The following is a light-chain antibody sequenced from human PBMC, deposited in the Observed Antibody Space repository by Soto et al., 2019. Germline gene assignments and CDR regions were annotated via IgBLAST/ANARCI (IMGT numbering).Light chain of an antibody. Sequence: EIAMTQSPATLSVSPGDRAALSGRASQSVSSNLAWYQQKPGQAPRLLIYGASTRATGIPARFSGSGSGTEFTLTISSLQSEDFAVYYCQQYNNWPGTFGGGTKVDIK. CDR1: QSVSSN. V-gene: IGKV3-15*01. CDR2: GAS. J-gene: IGKJ4*01. CDR3: QQYNNWPGT.